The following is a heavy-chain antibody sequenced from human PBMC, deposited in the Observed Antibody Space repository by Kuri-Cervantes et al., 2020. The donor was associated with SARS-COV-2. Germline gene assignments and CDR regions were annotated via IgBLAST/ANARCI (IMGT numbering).Heavy chain of an antibody. Sequence: ASVKVSCKASGYTFTSYAMHWVRQAPGQRLEWMGWINAGNGNTKYSQKFQGRVTITRDTSASTAYLELSSLRSEDTAVYYCALAEQQIGNWFDPWGQGTLVTVSS. J-gene: IGHJ5*02. D-gene: IGHD6-13*01. V-gene: IGHV1-3*01. CDR1: GYTFTSYA. CDR2: INAGNGNT. CDR3: ALAEQQIGNWFDP.